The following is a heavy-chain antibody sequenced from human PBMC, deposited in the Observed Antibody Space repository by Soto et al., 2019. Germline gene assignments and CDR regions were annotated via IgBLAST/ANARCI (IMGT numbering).Heavy chain of an antibody. Sequence: QVQLVQSGAEVKKPGSSVKVSCKASGGTFSSYTISWVRQAPGQGLEWMGRIIPILGIANYAQKFQGRVTITADKSTSTAYMELSSLRSEDTAVYYCARSGRGFGEPNYYYYYGMDVWGQGTTVTVSS. D-gene: IGHD3-10*01. V-gene: IGHV1-69*02. CDR1: GGTFSSYT. CDR2: IIPILGIA. CDR3: ARSGRGFGEPNYYYYYGMDV. J-gene: IGHJ6*02.